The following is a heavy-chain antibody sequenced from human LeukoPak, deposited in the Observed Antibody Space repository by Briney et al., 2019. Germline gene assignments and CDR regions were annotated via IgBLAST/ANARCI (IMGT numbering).Heavy chain of an antibody. V-gene: IGHV1-46*04. CDR1: GYTFTSYY. CDR3: ATLEAVDY. J-gene: IGHJ4*02. CDR2: INPSGGST. D-gene: IGHD1-1*01. Sequence: ASVKVSCKASGYTFTSYYMHWVRQAPGQGLEWMGIINPSGGSTSYAQELQGRVTMTRDTSTSTVYMELSSLGSEDTAVYYCATLEAVDYWGQGTLVTVSS.